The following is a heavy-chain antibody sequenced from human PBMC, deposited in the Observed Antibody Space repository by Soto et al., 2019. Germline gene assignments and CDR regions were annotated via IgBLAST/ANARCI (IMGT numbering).Heavy chain of an antibody. CDR2: IYYSGST. D-gene: IGHD6-19*01. V-gene: IGHV4-59*01. CDR3: ARLGVRGWYDAFDI. CDR1: GGSISDSY. Sequence: QEQLQESGPGLVKPSETLSLTCTVSGGSISDSYWRWIRQPPGKGLEWIGYIYYSGSTNYNPSLKTRVTMSVDTSKNQFSLRLSSVTAADTAGYYFARLGVRGWYDAFDIWGQGTMVTVSS. J-gene: IGHJ3*02.